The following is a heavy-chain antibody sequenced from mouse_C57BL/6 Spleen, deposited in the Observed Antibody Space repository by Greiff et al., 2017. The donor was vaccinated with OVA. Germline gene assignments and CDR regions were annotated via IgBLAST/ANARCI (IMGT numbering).Heavy chain of an antibody. CDR3: AGGAYYSNYFSPFDY. J-gene: IGHJ2*01. CDR2: ISYDGSN. V-gene: IGHV3-6*01. CDR1: GYSITSGYY. Sequence: EVHLVESGPGLVKPSQSLSLTCSFTGYSITSGYYWNWIRQFPGNKLEWMGYISYDGSNNYNPSLKNRISITRDTSKNQFFLKLNSVTTEDTAAYYCAGGAYYSNYFSPFDYWGKGTTLTGSS. D-gene: IGHD2-5*01.